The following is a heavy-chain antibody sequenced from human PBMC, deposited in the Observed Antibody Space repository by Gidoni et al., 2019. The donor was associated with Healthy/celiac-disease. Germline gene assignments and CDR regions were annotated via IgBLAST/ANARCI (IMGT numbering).Heavy chain of an antibody. D-gene: IGHD3-22*01. V-gene: IGHV3-23*01. Sequence: EVQLLESGGGLVQPGGSLRLSCAASGFTFSSYAMRWVRQAPGKGLEWVSAISGSGGSTYYADSVKGRFTISRDNSKNTLYLQMNSLRAEDTAVYYCAKRLDSSGYYYGGLDDAFDIWGQGTMVTVSS. CDR1: GFTFSSYA. J-gene: IGHJ3*02. CDR2: ISGSGGST. CDR3: AKRLDSSGYYYGGLDDAFDI.